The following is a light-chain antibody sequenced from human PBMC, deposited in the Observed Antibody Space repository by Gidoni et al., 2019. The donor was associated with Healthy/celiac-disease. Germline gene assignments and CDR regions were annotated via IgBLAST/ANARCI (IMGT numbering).Light chain of an antibody. J-gene: IGKJ5*01. CDR3: QQRSNWPIT. Sequence: EIVLTQSPATLSLSPGERATLSCRASQSVSSYLAWYQQKPGQDPRLLIYDASNRATGIPARFSGSGSGTYFTLTISSLEPEDFAVYYCQQRSNWPITFGQGTRLEIK. CDR2: DAS. V-gene: IGKV3-11*01. CDR1: QSVSSY.